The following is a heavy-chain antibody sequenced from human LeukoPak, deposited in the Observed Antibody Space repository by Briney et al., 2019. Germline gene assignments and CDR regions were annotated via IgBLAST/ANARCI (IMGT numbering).Heavy chain of an antibody. Sequence: GGSLRLSCAASGFTFSSYWMSWVRKAPGKGLEWVANIKGDGSDNHYVDSVKGRFTISRDNSKNTLYLQMNSLKAEDTAVYSCARDPNYGSTWYVNWFDPWGQGALVTVSS. CDR2: IKGDGSDN. CDR3: ARDPNYGSTWYVNWFDP. D-gene: IGHD6-13*01. CDR1: GFTFSSYW. V-gene: IGHV3-7*05. J-gene: IGHJ5*02.